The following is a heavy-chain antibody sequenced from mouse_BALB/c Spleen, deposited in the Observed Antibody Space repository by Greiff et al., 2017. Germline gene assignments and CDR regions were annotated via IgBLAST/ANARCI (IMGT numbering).Heavy chain of an antibody. V-gene: IGHV1S56*01. Sequence: QVQLQQSGPELVKPGASVRISCKASGYTFTSYYIHWVKQRPGQGLEWIGWIYPGNVNTKYNEKFKGKATLTADKSSSTAYMQHSSLTSEDSAVYFCARRDYGYAMDYWGQGTSVTVSS. CDR1: GYTFTSYY. CDR2: IYPGNVNT. CDR3: ARRDYGYAMDY. D-gene: IGHD1-1*01. J-gene: IGHJ4*01.